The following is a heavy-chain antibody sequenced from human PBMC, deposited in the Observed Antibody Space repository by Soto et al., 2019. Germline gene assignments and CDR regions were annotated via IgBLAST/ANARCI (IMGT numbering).Heavy chain of an antibody. D-gene: IGHD3-16*01. CDR1: GYTFSSYG. V-gene: IGHV1-18*01. J-gene: IGHJ4*02. CDR3: AGDLGGGGSIDY. Sequence: QVQLVQSGAEVKKPGASVKVSCKASGYTFSSYGFSWVRQAPGQGLEWMGWISAYNGNTNYAQKVQGRVTMTTDTSTRPAYMELRSLRSDDAAVYYCAGDLGGGGSIDYWGQGTLVTVSS. CDR2: ISAYNGNT.